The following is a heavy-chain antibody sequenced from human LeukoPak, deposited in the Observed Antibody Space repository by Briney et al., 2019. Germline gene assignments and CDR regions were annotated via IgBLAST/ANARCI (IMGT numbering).Heavy chain of an antibody. D-gene: IGHD3-3*01. CDR2: VYTLGGT. V-gene: IGHV4-4*07. CDR3: AKVNILQWSPVAFRFDP. Sequence: RASQTLTPTYSVSCASVSNSYCIWIRQPAGKGLEWIGCVYTLGGTSYNPSLKSRVTMSVDTSKNQLSLTLTSVTAADTGVYFCAKVNILQWSPVAFRFDPWGQGTLVSVSS. J-gene: IGHJ5*02. CDR1: CASVSNSY.